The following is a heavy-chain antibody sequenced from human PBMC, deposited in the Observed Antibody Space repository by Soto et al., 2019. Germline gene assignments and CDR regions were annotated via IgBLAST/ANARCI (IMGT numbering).Heavy chain of an antibody. Sequence: EVQLVESGGGWVQPGRSLKLSCAASGFSFSGSAIHWVRQASGKGLEWVGRIRAKSNKYATLCAESLKGRFTISRDDSQSTAYLEMNSLKTEDTAVYYCNSGSYYSSIWGQGTLVTVSS. V-gene: IGHV3-73*02. CDR3: NSGSYYSSI. CDR2: IRAKSNKYAT. J-gene: IGHJ4*02. D-gene: IGHD1-26*01. CDR1: GFSFSGSA.